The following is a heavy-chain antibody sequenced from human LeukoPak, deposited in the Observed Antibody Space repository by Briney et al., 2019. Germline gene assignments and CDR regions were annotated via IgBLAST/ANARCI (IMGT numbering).Heavy chain of an antibody. CDR2: IIPIFGTA. J-gene: IGHJ4*02. CDR3: ARDLYYGSGSYHNFDY. CDR1: GGTFSSYA. Sequence: SVKVSCKASGGTFSSYAISWVRQAPGQGLEWMGGIIPIFGTANYAQKFQGRVTITAGKSTSTAYMELSSLRSEDTAVYYCARDLYYGSGSYHNFDYWGQGTLVNVSS. D-gene: IGHD3-10*01. V-gene: IGHV1-69*06.